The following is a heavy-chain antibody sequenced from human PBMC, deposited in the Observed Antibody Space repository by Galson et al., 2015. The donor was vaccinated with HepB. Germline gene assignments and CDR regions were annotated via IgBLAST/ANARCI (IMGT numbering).Heavy chain of an antibody. J-gene: IGHJ3*02. CDR3: ARILELDAFDI. CDR2: IDWDDDK. D-gene: IGHD1-7*01. CDR1: GFSVSTSGMR. Sequence: PALVKPTQTLTLTCTFSGFSVSTSGMRVSWIRQPPGKALEWLARIDWDDDKFYSTSLKTRLTISKDTSKNQVVLTMTNMDPVDTATYYCARILELDAFDIWGQGTMVTVSS. V-gene: IGHV2-70*04.